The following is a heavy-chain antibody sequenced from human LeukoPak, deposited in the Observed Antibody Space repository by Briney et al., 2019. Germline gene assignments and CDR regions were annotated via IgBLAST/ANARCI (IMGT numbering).Heavy chain of an antibody. CDR3: AKDSSRGVFDI. D-gene: IGHD6-13*01. V-gene: IGHV3-23*01. CDR2: ISDSGGSA. Sequence: GGSLRLSCAASGFTFNSYAMSWVRQAPGKGLEWVSAISDSGGSAYYADSVKGRFTISRDNSKNTLYLQMNSLRAEDTAVYYCAKDSSRGVFDIWGQGTMVTVSS. CDR1: GFTFNSYA. J-gene: IGHJ3*02.